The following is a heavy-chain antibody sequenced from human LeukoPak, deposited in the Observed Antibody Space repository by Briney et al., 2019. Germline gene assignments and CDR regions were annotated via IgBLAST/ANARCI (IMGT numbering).Heavy chain of an antibody. CDR2: IYYSGST. CDR3: ARQSPTVVTFDY. CDR1: GGSISSSSYY. V-gene: IGHV4-39*01. Sequence: SETLSLTCTVSGGSISSSSYYWGWIRQPPGKGLEWIGSIYYSGSTYYNPSLKSRVTISVDMSKNQFSLKLSSVTAADTAVYYCARQSPTVVTFDYWGQGTLVTVSS. D-gene: IGHD4-23*01. J-gene: IGHJ4*02.